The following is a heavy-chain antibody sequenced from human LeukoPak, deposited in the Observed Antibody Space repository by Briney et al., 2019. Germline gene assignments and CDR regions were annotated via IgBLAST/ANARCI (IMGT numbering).Heavy chain of an antibody. J-gene: IGHJ4*02. CDR3: ARDRRRENYFDY. CDR1: GYTFTSYD. V-gene: IGHV1-8*01. Sequence: ASVKVSCKASGYTFTSYDINWVRQATGQGLEWMGWMNPNSGNTGYAQKFQGRVTMTRNTSISTAYMELSSLRSEDTAVYYCARDRRRENYFDYWGQGTLVTVSS. CDR2: MNPNSGNT.